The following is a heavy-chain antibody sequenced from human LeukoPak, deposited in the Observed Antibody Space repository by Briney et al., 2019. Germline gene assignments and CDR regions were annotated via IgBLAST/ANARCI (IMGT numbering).Heavy chain of an antibody. CDR3: ARHPFSTPFDY. V-gene: IGHV4-31*03. J-gene: IGHJ4*02. CDR1: GAAVSSVGHH. Sequence: SQTLSLTCTVSGAAVSSVGHHWSWIRQHSGKGLEWIGFISSTGSMYNPSLRSRATILLDTSKNQFSLRLSSVTAADTAVYFCARHPFSTPFDYWGPGIPVTVSS. CDR2: ISSTGS. D-gene: IGHD2/OR15-2a*01.